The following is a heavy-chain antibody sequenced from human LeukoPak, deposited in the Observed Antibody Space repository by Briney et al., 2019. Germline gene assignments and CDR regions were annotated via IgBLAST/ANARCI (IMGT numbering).Heavy chain of an antibody. V-gene: IGHV4-34*01. CDR1: GGSFSGYY. CDR3: ATTGYSSSWTRRPPYYFDY. Sequence: SETLSLTCDVYGGSFSGYYWSWIRQPPGKGLEWIGEINHSGSTNYNPSLKRRVTISVDTSKNQFSLKLSSVTAADTAVYYCATTGYSSSWTRRPPYYFDYWGQGTLVTVSS. D-gene: IGHD6-13*01. CDR2: INHSGST. J-gene: IGHJ4*02.